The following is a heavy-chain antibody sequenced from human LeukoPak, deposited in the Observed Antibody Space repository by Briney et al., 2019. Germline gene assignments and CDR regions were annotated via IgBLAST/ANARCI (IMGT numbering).Heavy chain of an antibody. V-gene: IGHV4-39*01. D-gene: IGHD7-27*01. Sequence: SETLSLTCTVSGGSISSSSYYWCWIRQPPGKGLEWIGTIYYSGSTYYNPSLKSRVTISVDTSKNQFSLKLSSVTAADTAVYYCARQLGFRRFDDYWGQGTLVTVSS. J-gene: IGHJ4*02. CDR2: IYYSGST. CDR3: ARQLGFRRFDDY. CDR1: GGSISSSSYY.